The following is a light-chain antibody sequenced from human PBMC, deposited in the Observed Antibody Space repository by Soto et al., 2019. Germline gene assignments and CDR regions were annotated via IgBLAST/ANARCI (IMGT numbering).Light chain of an antibody. CDR2: YVN. J-gene: IGLJ3*02. CDR3: CSHASSPNWV. CDR1: TGDVGGSGH. Sequence: QSVLTQPRSVSGSPGQSVTISCTGTTGDVGGSGHVSWYQQHPGKAPKLVMYYVNQRPSGVPDRFSGSKSGNTASLTISGLQAEDESGYYCCSHASSPNWVFGGGTQLTVL. V-gene: IGLV2-11*01.